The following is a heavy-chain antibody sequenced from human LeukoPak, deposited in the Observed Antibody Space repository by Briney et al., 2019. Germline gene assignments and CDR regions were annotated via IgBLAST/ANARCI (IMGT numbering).Heavy chain of an antibody. V-gene: IGHV3-53*01. J-gene: IGHJ4*02. Sequence: GGYLRLSCAASGFTVSSNYMSWVRQAPGKGLDWVSVIYSGGSTYYADSVKGRFTISRDNSKNTLYLQMNSLRAEDTAVYYCASGYSYGEPVDYWGQGTLVTVSS. D-gene: IGHD5-18*01. CDR1: GFTVSSNY. CDR2: IYSGGST. CDR3: ASGYSYGEPVDY.